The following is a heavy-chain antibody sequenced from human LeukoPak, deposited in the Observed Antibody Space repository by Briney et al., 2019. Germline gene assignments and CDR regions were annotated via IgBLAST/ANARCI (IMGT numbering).Heavy chain of an antibody. Sequence: GGSLRLSCAASGFTFSDYTMNWVRQAPGKGLEWVSYISSSGSTIYYADSVKGRFTISRDNAKNSLYLQMNSLRAEDTAVYYCAELGITMVGGVWGKGTTVTISS. D-gene: IGHD3-10*02. J-gene: IGHJ6*04. V-gene: IGHV3-48*04. CDR3: AELGITMVGGV. CDR2: ISSSGSTI. CDR1: GFTFSDYT.